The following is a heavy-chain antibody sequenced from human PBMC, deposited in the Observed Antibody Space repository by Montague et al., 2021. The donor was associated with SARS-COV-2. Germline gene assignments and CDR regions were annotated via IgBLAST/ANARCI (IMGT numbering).Heavy chain of an antibody. CDR3: ARASRPRQFRGIIFGNAMDV. J-gene: IGHJ6*02. V-gene: IGHV4-61*02. D-gene: IGHD3-10*01. CDR1: GGSISSGSYY. Sequence: TLSLTCTVSGGSISSGSYYWSWIRQPAGKGLEWIGRIYPSGSTNYNPSLKSRVTISVDTSKNQFSLRLTSVTAADTAVYYCARASRPRQFRGIIFGNAMDVWGQGTTVTVSS. CDR2: IYPSGST.